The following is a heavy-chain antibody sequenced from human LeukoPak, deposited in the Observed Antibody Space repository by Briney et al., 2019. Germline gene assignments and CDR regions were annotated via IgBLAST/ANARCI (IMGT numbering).Heavy chain of an antibody. J-gene: IGHJ4*02. D-gene: IGHD1-14*01. CDR2: INHSGST. Sequence: SETLSLTCAVYGGSFSGYYWSWIRQPPGKGLEWIGEINHSGSTNYNPSLKSRVTISVDTSKNQFSLKLNSVTAADTAMYYCASGPEGRDYWGQGTLVTVSS. V-gene: IGHV4-34*01. CDR3: ASGPEGRDY. CDR1: GGSFSGYY.